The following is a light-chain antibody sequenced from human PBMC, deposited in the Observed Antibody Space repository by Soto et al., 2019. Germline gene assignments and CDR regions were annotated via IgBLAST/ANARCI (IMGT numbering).Light chain of an antibody. Sequence: DIHMTQSPSSVSASVGDRVTITCRASQDISTWLAWYRQKPGKAPELLIYAASNLQTGVPSRFSGSGSGTHFSLTINGLQPEDFATYFCQQPSSFPLTFGGGTKV. CDR3: QQPSSFPLT. CDR2: AAS. CDR1: QDISTW. J-gene: IGKJ4*01. V-gene: IGKV1-12*01.